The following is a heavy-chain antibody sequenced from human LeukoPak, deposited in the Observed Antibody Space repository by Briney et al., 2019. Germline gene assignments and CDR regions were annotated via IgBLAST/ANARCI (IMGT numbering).Heavy chain of an antibody. D-gene: IGHD5-18*01. CDR2: INHSGST. V-gene: IGHV4-39*07. CDR1: GGSISSSSYY. J-gene: IGHJ6*03. CDR3: ARVRGYSYGYGPYYYYYMDV. Sequence: SETPSLTCTVSGGSISSSSYYWGWIRQPPGKGLEWIGEINHSGSTNYNPSLKSRVTISVDTSKNQFSLKLSSVTAADTAVYYCARVRGYSYGYGPYYYYYMDVWGKGTTVTVSS.